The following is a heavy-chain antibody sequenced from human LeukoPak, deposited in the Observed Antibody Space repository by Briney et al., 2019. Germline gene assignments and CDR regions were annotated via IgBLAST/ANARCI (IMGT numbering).Heavy chain of an antibody. Sequence: SETLSLTCTVSGGSISSSSYYCGWIRQPPGKGLEWLGSIYYSGSTYYNPSLKSRVTISVDTSKTQFSLKLSSVTAADTAVYYCARGTGAGYTSGWYPYWGQGTLVTVSS. D-gene: IGHD6-19*01. V-gene: IGHV4-39*07. CDR2: IYYSGST. J-gene: IGHJ4*02. CDR1: GGSISSSSYY. CDR3: ARGTGAGYTSGWYPY.